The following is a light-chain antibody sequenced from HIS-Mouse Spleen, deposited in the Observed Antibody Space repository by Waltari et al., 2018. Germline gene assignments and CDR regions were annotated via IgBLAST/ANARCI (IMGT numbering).Light chain of an antibody. Sequence: QSALTQPASVSGSPGQSITISCTGTSSDVGGYNYVSWYQQHPGKTPKLMIYDVSHRPSGVSTRFSGSKSGNTASLTISGLQAEDEADYYCSSYTSSSTWVFGGGTKLTVL. CDR1: SSDVGGYNY. V-gene: IGLV2-14*03. CDR2: DVS. CDR3: SSYTSSSTWV. J-gene: IGLJ3*02.